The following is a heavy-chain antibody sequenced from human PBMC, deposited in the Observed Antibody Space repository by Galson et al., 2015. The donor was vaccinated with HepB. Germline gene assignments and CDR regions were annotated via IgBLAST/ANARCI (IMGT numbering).Heavy chain of an antibody. Sequence: QSGAEVKKPGESLKISCQGSGYSFRNYWIGWVRQMPGKGLERMGTIYPGDSDTRYSPSFQGQVTISADKSVSTAYLQWRSLKASDTAIYYCARLSRVDYGDHTEHTEAFYFDYWGQGTLVTVSS. J-gene: IGHJ4*02. CDR3: ARLSRVDYGDHTEHTEAFYFDY. V-gene: IGHV5-51*03. D-gene: IGHD4-17*01. CDR1: GYSFRNYW. CDR2: IYPGDSDT.